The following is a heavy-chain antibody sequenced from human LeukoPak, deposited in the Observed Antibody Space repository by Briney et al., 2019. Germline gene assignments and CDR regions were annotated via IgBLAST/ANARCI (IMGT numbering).Heavy chain of an antibody. J-gene: IGHJ4*02. CDR2: INPNSGGT. CDR3: VLVDSSSGFDY. CDR1: GYTLTGYY. V-gene: IGHV1-2*02. Sequence: ASVKVSCKASGYTLTGYYMHWVRQAPGQGLEWMGWINPNSGGTNYAQKFQGRVTMTRDTSISTAYMELSRLRSDDTAVYYCVLVDSSSGFDYWGQGTLVTVSS. D-gene: IGHD6-6*01.